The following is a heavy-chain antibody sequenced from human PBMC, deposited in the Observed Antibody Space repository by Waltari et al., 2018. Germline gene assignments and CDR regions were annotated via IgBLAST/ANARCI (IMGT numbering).Heavy chain of an antibody. D-gene: IGHD5-12*01. CDR3: ATDHYRQSGYDS. CDR2: YVPEDGET. Sequence: QVQLVQSGAEVKKPGASVKVSCKVSGYTLTESPMHWVRQAPGKGLEWMGGYVPEDGETIYAQSFQGRVAMTEDSSTDTAYMELTSLTSEDTAVYYCATDHYRQSGYDSWGQGTLVTVSP. J-gene: IGHJ5*02. CDR1: GYTLTESP. V-gene: IGHV1-24*01.